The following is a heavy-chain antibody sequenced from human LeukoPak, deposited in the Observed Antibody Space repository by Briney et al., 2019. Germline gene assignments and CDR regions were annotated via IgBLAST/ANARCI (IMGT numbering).Heavy chain of an antibody. V-gene: IGHV4-4*07. D-gene: IGHD3-3*01. J-gene: IGHJ5*02. CDR2: IYTSGST. CDR1: GGSISSYY. CDR3: ARDITIFGVAPQNWFDP. Sequence: SETLSLTCTVSGGSISSYYWSWIRQPAGKGLEWIGRIYTSGSTNYNPSLKSRVTMSVDTSENQFSLKLSSVTAADTAVYYCARDITIFGVAPQNWFDPWGQGTLVTVSS.